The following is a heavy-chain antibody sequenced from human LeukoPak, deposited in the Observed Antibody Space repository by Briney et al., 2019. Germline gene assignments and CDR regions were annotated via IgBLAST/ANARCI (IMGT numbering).Heavy chain of an antibody. V-gene: IGHV3-23*01. J-gene: IGHJ4*02. CDR3: ARPDDYGDYFDY. CDR1: GFTFSSYG. Sequence: GGTLRLSCAASGFTFSSYGMSWVRQAPGKGLEWVSAISGSGGSTYYADSVKGRFTISRDNSKNTLYLQMNSLRAEDTAVYYCARPDDYGDYFDYWGQGTLVTVSS. D-gene: IGHD4-17*01. CDR2: ISGSGGST.